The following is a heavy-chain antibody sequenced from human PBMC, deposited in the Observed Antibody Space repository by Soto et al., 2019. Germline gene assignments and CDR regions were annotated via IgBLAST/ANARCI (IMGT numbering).Heavy chain of an antibody. CDR1: GFTFSSYG. CDR3: ARYSMGYYASGSGYYGMDV. D-gene: IGHD3-10*01. V-gene: IGHV3-33*01. Sequence: QVQLVESGGGVVQPGRSLRLSWAAAGFTFSSYGMHWVRQAPGKGLEWVAVIWYDGSNKYYADSVKGRFTISRDNSKNTLYLQMNSLSAEDTAVYYCARYSMGYYASGSGYYGMDVWGQGTTVTVSS. J-gene: IGHJ6*02. CDR2: IWYDGSNK.